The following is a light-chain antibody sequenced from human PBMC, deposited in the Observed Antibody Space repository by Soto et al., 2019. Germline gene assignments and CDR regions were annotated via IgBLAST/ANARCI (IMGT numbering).Light chain of an antibody. CDR1: QGISNF. V-gene: IGKV1-9*01. J-gene: IGKJ4*01. CDR3: QQLESYPST. CDR2: AAS. Sequence: IQLTQSPPSLSASVGDRVTITCRVSQGISNFLAWYKQKPGKAPKLLIYAASTLQSGVPSRFSGSGSGTDFTLTISSLQPEDFATYYHQQLESYPSTFGGGTKV.